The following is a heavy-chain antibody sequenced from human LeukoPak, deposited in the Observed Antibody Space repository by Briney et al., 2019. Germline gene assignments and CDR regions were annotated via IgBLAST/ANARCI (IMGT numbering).Heavy chain of an antibody. D-gene: IGHD6-19*01. CDR3: ARDPSLYSSGWYFDY. CDR2: ISSSSSTI. Sequence: SGGSLRLSCAASGFTFSSYSMNWVRQAPGKGLEWVSYISSSSSTIYYADSVKGRFTISRDYAKNSLYLQMNSLRDEDTAVYYCARDPSLYSSGWYFDYWGQGTLVTVSS. J-gene: IGHJ4*02. CDR1: GFTFSSYS. V-gene: IGHV3-48*02.